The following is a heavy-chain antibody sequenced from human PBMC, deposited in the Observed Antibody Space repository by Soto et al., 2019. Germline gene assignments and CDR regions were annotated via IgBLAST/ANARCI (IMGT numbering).Heavy chain of an antibody. V-gene: IGHV4-31*03. CDR1: GDSITGGYY. J-gene: IGHJ4*02. Sequence: QVQLQESGPGLVKPSQTLSLTCTVSGDSITGGYYWSWIRQNPGKGLEWIGYIYDSGTTYYNPSLKSRVIMSVDTSKNQFSLNLTSVTSADTAVYYCARELDYWGQGALVTVSS. CDR2: IYDSGTT. CDR3: ARELDY.